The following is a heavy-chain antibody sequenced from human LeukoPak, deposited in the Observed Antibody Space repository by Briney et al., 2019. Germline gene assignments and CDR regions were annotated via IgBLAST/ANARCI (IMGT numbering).Heavy chain of an antibody. CDR3: ARDGTAPGLYFDL. V-gene: IGHV3-7*01. D-gene: IGHD6-13*01. CDR2: IRQDGSEK. Sequence: GGSLRLSCEVSGFTFTDFWMNWVRQAPGKGPEWVASIRQDGSEKTYVDSVKGRFTISRDNTKNPLSLQLNGLRAEDTAVYYCARDGTAPGLYFDLWGQGTLVTVSS. CDR1: GFTFTDFW. J-gene: IGHJ4*02.